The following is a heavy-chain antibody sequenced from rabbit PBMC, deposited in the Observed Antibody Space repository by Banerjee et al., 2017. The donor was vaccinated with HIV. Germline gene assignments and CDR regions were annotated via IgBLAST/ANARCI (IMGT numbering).Heavy chain of an antibody. D-gene: IGHD1-1*01. J-gene: IGHJ3*01. V-gene: IGHV1S45*01. CDR3: ARAYVIGGTRLDL. Sequence: QQLLVESGGGLVKPGASLTLTCTASGFTISSRYWICWVRQAPGKGLEWIGCIYTGDDTTYYANWAKGRFTISKTSSTTMTLQMTSLTDADTATYFCARAYVIGGTRLDLWGQVTLVTVS. CDR2: IYTGDDTT. CDR1: GFTISSRYW.